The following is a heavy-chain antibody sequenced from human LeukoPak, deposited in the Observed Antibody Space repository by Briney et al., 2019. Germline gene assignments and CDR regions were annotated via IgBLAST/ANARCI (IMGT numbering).Heavy chain of an antibody. J-gene: IGHJ6*04. CDR1: GFTFSGYD. Sequence: QPGGTLRLSCAAYGFTFSGYDMNWIRQAPGKGLEWVSYISSSGSTIYYADSVKGRFTISRDNAKNSLYLQMNSLRAEDTAVYYCAELGITMIGGVWGKGTTVTISS. CDR3: AELGITMIGGV. D-gene: IGHD3-10*02. CDR2: ISSSGSTI. V-gene: IGHV3-48*03.